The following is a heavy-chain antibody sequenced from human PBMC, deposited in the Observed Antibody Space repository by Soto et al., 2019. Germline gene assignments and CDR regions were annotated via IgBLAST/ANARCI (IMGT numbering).Heavy chain of an antibody. CDR2: IYYSGST. CDR1: GGSISSSSYY. J-gene: IGHJ6*02. D-gene: IGHD2-21*02. CDR3: ARGGNSESYYYSGMDV. V-gene: IGHV4-39*01. Sequence: SETLSLTCAVSGGSISSSSYYWGWIRQPPGKGLEWIGSIYYSGSTYYNPSLKSRVTISVDTSKNQFSLKLSSVTSADTAVYYCARGGNSESYYYSGMDVWGQGTTVTVSS.